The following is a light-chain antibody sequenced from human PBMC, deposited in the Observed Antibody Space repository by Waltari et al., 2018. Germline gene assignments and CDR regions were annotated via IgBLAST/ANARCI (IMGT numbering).Light chain of an antibody. CDR1: TSNVGTNT. CDR3: SAWDDSLRGPA. J-gene: IGLJ2*01. V-gene: IGLV1-44*01. CDR2: DDN. Sequence: QSVLTQPPSASGTPGQRVTFFCSGTTSNVGTNTVKWYQQLPGTAPKLLIFDDNRRSAGVPYRCAGSWSGTSAALAINGLQSEDEADYYCSAWDDSLRGPAFGGGTKLTVL.